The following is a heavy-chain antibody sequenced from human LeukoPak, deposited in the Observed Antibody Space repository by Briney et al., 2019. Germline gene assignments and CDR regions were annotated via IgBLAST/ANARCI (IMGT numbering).Heavy chain of an antibody. J-gene: IGHJ3*02. D-gene: IGHD5-18*01. CDR2: FDPEDGET. V-gene: IGHV1-24*01. Sequence: ASVKVSCKVSGYTLTELSMHWVRQAPGKGLEWMGGFDPEDGETIYAQKFQGRVTVTEDTSTDTAYMELSSLRSEDTAVYYCAISRRSYGSYDAFDIWGQGTVVTVSS. CDR1: GYTLTELS. CDR3: AISRRSYGSYDAFDI.